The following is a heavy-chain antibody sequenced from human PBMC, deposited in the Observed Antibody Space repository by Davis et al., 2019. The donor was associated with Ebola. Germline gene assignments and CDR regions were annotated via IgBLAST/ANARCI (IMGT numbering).Heavy chain of an antibody. V-gene: IGHV4-39*01. CDR3: GRQIWERYDILTGHYRTPYYFDY. J-gene: IGHJ4*02. Sequence: SETLSLTCFVSGDSISSKSYYWGWIRQPPGRGLEYIGSVYYIGSTYYNPSLKSRVIISVDTSKNHFSLRLSPVTAADTAVYYCGRQIWERYDILTGHYRTPYYFDYWGQGTLVTVSS. CDR1: GDSISSKSYY. D-gene: IGHD3-9*01. CDR2: VYYIGST.